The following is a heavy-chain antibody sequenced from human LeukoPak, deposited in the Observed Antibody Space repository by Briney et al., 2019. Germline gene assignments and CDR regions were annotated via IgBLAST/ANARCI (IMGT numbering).Heavy chain of an antibody. D-gene: IGHD3-9*01. CDR3: ARYLFKHKTAYDITQRTNYYYMDV. V-gene: IGHV1-69*05. Sequence: SVKVSCKASGGTFSRYAITWGRQAPGPGLNWIGWLIPVFGTTNYAQKFQGRVTFTTDESTRIAYMELSSLRFEDTAVYFCARYLFKHKTAYDITQRTNYYYMDVWGKGTTVTVSS. J-gene: IGHJ6*03. CDR1: GGTFSRYA. CDR2: LIPVFGTT.